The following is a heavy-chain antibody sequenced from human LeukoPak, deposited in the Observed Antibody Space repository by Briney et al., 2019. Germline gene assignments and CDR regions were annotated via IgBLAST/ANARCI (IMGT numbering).Heavy chain of an antibody. CDR2: INAGNGNT. Sequence: ASVKVSCKASGYTFTSYAMHWVRQAPGQRLEWMGWINAGNGNTKYSQKFQGRVTITRDTSASTAYMELRSLRSDDTAVYYCARGSSMVRAAEYFQHWGQGTLVTVSS. CDR1: GYTFTSYA. J-gene: IGHJ1*01. CDR3: ARGSSMVRAAEYFQH. V-gene: IGHV1-3*01. D-gene: IGHD3-10*01.